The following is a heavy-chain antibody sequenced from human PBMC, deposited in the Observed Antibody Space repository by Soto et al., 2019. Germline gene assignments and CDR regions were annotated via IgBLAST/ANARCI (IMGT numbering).Heavy chain of an antibody. CDR1: GGSFSGYY. CDR3: ARSGGYSVYNSRDIDGYFDS. CDR2: INHSGST. Sequence: PSDTLSLTCAVYGGSFSGYYWSWIRQPPGKGLEWIGEINHSGSTNYNPSLKSRVTISVDTSKNQFSLKLSSVTAADTAVYYCARSGGYSVYNSRDIDGYFDSWGQGTLVTVSS. D-gene: IGHD5-12*01. V-gene: IGHV4-34*01. J-gene: IGHJ4*02.